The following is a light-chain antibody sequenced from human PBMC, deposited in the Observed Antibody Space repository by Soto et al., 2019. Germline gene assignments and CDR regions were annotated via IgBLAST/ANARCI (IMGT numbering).Light chain of an antibody. CDR3: SSYGEGSFYVV. CDR2: DGI. Sequence: QSALAQPASVSGSPGQSITISCTGTTSNFGAFNLVSWYRQHPGTAPKLIVYDGIKRPSDVPDRFTGSKSGNSASLAICGIQAEEEANYYCSSYGEGSFYVVFGGGTKVTV. CDR1: TSNFGAFNL. V-gene: IGLV2-23*01. J-gene: IGLJ2*01.